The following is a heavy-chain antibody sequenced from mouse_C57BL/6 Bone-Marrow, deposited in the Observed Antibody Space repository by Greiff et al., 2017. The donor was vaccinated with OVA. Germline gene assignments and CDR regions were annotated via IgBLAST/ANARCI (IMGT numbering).Heavy chain of an antibody. CDR2: IDPDNGGT. Sequence: QVQLKESGAELVRPGASVTLSCKASGYTFPDYDMHWVKQTPVHGLDWIGAIDPDNGGTAYNQKFKGKAILTADKSSSTAYLALRSLTSEDSSVVYCTRGYSNCKAMGYWGQGTAVTVSS. CDR3: TRGYSNCKAMGY. J-gene: IGHJ4*01. V-gene: IGHV1-15*01. CDR1: GYTFPDYD. D-gene: IGHD2-5*01.